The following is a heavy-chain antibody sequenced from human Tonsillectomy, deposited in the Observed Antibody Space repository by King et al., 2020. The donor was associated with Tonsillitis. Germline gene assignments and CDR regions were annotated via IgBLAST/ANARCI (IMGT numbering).Heavy chain of an antibody. CDR1: GGSFSGYY. D-gene: IGHD3-3*01. V-gene: IGHV4-34*01. CDR3: ARGKYGFWSGYPDYFDC. CDR2: INHGGST. Sequence: VQLQQWGAGLLKPSETLSLTGAVYGGSFSGYYCNWIRQPPGKGPEWIGEINHGGSTNSNPSLKNLVTMSIDTPKNQFSRKLSSVTAADTAVFYCARGKYGFWSGYPDYFDCWGQGTQVTVSS. J-gene: IGHJ4*02.